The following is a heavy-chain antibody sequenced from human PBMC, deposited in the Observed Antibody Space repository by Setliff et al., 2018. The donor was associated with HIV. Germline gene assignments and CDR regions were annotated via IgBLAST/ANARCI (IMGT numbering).Heavy chain of an antibody. D-gene: IGHD6-19*01. V-gene: IGHV4-34*01. Sequence: PSETLSLTCAVYGGSLSGYYWRWIRQPPGKGLEWIGDVSHTGSTNYNPSLKSRVTISADTSKNHFSLRLSYVTAADTAVYYCARQGAVTGHSFDYWGQGALVTVSS. CDR2: VSHTGST. CDR3: ARQGAVTGHSFDY. CDR1: GGSLSGYY. J-gene: IGHJ4*02.